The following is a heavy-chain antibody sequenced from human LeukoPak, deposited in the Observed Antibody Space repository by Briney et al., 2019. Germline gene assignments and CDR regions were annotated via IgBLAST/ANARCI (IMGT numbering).Heavy chain of an antibody. Sequence: GGSLRLSCAASGFTFSSYAMHWVRQAPGKGLEWVAVISYDGSNKYYADSVKGRFTISRDNSKNTLYLQMNSLRAEDTAVYYCAKDSAIFGVVIPYYFDYWGQGTLVTVSS. J-gene: IGHJ4*02. CDR1: GFTFSSYA. CDR3: AKDSAIFGVVIPYYFDY. CDR2: ISYDGSNK. D-gene: IGHD3-3*01. V-gene: IGHV3-30-3*01.